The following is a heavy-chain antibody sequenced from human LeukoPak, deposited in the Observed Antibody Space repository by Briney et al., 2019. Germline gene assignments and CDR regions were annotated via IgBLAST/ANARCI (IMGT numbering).Heavy chain of an antibody. CDR1: GFTVSSNY. J-gene: IGHJ4*02. Sequence: GGSLRLSCAASGFTVSSNYMSWFRQAPGKGLEWVSVIYSGGSTYYADSVMGRFTISRDNSKNTLYLQTNSLRAEDTAVYYCARGGYYYDSSGPIFDYWGQGTLVTVSS. CDR2: IYSGGST. V-gene: IGHV3-53*01. CDR3: ARGGYYYDSSGPIFDY. D-gene: IGHD3-22*01.